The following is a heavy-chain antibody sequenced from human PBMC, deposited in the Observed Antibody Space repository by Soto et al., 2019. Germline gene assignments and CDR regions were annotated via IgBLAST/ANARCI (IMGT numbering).Heavy chain of an antibody. V-gene: IGHV1-8*01. CDR3: ARQSAIVVVPAAIIDFWFDH. J-gene: IGHJ5*02. D-gene: IGHD2-2*02. Sequence: XSVKVSCKASGYSFTGYDINCVRQATGQGLEWMGWMNPNSGNTGYAQKFQGRVTMTRNTSISTAYMELSSLRSEDTAVYYCARQSAIVVVPAAIIDFWFDHWGQGDLVTVSS. CDR2: MNPNSGNT. CDR1: GYSFTGYD.